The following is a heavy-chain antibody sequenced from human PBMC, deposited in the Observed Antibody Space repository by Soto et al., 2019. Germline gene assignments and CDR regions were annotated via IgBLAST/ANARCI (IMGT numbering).Heavy chain of an antibody. CDR3: ARVEGITMVRGVMYY. D-gene: IGHD3-10*01. CDR2: IIPIFGTA. CDR1: GGTFSSYA. V-gene: IGHV1-69*06. J-gene: IGHJ4*02. Sequence: QVQLVQSGAEVKKPGSSVKVSCKASGGTFSSYAISWVRQAPGQGLEWMGGIIPIFGTANYAQKFQGRVTITADKSTSTAYMELRSLRSEDTAVYFCARVEGITMVRGVMYYWGQGTLVTVSS.